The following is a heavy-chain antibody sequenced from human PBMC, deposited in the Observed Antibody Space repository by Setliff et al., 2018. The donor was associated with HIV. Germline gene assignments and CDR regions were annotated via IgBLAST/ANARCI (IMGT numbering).Heavy chain of an antibody. J-gene: IGHJ3*02. V-gene: IGHV4-4*09. CDR2: IFDSGTT. Sequence: SETLSLTCTVSGGSITSYYWNWIRQSPGKGLEWIGYIFDSGTTKYNPSVTSRVTISVDASKNKFFLQLISVTAADTAVYYCASTTSGVSGSYPAHAFDIWGQGTMVTVSS. D-gene: IGHD3-10*01. CDR3: ASTTSGVSGSYPAHAFDI. CDR1: GGSITSYY.